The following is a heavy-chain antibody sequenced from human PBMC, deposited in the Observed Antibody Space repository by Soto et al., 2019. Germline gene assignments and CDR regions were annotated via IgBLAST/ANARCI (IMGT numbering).Heavy chain of an antibody. CDR1: GGSFSGYY. D-gene: IGHD2-15*01. J-gene: IGHJ3*02. Sequence: QVQLQQWDAGLLKPSETLSLTCAVYGGSFSGYYWSWIRQPPGKGLEWIGEINHTGSTNYNPSLKSRVTISVDTSKNQFSLNLTSVTAADTALYFCARDYCSGGNCYGDDAFDIWGQGAMVTVSS. CDR3: ARDYCSGGNCYGDDAFDI. V-gene: IGHV4-34*01. CDR2: INHTGST.